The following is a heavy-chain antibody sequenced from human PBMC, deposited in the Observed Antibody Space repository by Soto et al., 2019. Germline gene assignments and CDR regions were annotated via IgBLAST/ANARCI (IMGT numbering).Heavy chain of an antibody. V-gene: IGHV3-30-3*01. Sequence: GGSLRLSCAASGFTFSSYAMHWVRQAPGKGLEWVAVISYDGSNKYYADSVKGRFTISRDNSKNTLYLQMNSLRAEDTAVYYCARDSPRPYCSSTSCYDLADYWGQGTLVTVSS. CDR3: ARDSPRPYCSSTSCYDLADY. J-gene: IGHJ4*02. CDR2: ISYDGSNK. CDR1: GFTFSSYA. D-gene: IGHD2-2*01.